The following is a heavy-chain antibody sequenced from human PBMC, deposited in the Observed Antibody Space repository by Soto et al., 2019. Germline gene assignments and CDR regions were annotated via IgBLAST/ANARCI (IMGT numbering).Heavy chain of an antibody. CDR1: GYTFTSYG. CDR2: ISAYNGNT. Sequence: ASVKVSCKASGYTFTSYGISWVRQAPGQGLEWMGWISAYNGNTNYAQKLQGRVTTTTDTSTDTAYMELSSLRSEDTAVYYCARSSSSVRSSRDGYNDYFDYWGQGTLVTVSS. J-gene: IGHJ4*02. V-gene: IGHV1-18*01. D-gene: IGHD5-12*01. CDR3: ARSSSSVRSSRDGYNDYFDY.